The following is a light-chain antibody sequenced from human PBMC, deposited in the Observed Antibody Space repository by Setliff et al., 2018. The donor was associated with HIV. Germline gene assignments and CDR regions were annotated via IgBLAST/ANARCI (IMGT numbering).Light chain of an antibody. CDR1: ISDVGTYNY. Sequence: QSVLTQPPSASGSPGHSVTISCTGNISDVGTYNYVSWYQQHPGKAPKLMTYEVSKRPSGVPDRFSGSKSGNTASLTVSGLQPEDEADYYCSSYTGSTVIFGGGTQLTVL. CDR3: SSYTGSTVI. J-gene: IGLJ2*01. CDR2: EVS. V-gene: IGLV2-8*01.